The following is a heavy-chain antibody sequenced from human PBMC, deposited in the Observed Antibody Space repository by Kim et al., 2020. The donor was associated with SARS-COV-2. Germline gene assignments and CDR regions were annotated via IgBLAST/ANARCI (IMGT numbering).Heavy chain of an antibody. D-gene: IGHD2-21*01. CDR3: SRTNCGAVTCRGFDPFAL. CDR2: INGDGTSI. CDR1: GFTFKNYW. V-gene: IGHV3-74*01. J-gene: IGHJ3*01. Sequence: GGSLRLSCAASGFTFKNYWMQWVRQVPGKGLVWVSRINGDGTSIAYADSVQGRFTISRDNSKNTLFLQMSSLRDEDTAVYYCSRTNCGAVTCRGFDPFALWGQGTMVTVSS.